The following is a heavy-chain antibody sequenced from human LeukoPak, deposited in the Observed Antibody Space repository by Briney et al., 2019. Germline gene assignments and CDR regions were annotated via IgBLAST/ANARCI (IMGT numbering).Heavy chain of an antibody. CDR1: GFTFSSYA. CDR2: ISGSGGST. J-gene: IGHJ4*02. D-gene: IGHD3-3*01. V-gene: IGHV3-23*01. Sequence: GGSLRLSCAASGFTFSSYAMSWVRQAPGKGLEWVSAISGSGGSTYYADSVKGRFTISRDNSKNTLYLQMNSLRAEDTAVYYCAKCALHCSGYYHGTSDYWGQGTLVTVSS. CDR3: AKCALHCSGYYHGTSDY.